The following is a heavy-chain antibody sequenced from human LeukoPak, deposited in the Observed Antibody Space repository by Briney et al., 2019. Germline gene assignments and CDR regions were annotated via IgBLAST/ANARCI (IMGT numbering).Heavy chain of an antibody. CDR3: ARGHLVRLPSSFDP. CDR1: GYTFTSYD. V-gene: IGHV1-8*01. J-gene: IGHJ5*02. D-gene: IGHD3-16*02. Sequence: VASVKVSCKASGYTFTSYDINWVRQATGQGLEWMGWMNPNSGNTGSAQRFQGRITMTRDTSISTAYMELSSLRSEDTAVYYCARGHLVRLPSSFDPWGQGTLVTVSS. CDR2: MNPNSGNT.